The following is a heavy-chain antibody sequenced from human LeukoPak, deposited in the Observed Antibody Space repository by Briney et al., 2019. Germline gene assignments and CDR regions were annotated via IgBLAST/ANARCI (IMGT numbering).Heavy chain of an antibody. CDR1: GFTFSSYG. J-gene: IGHJ4*02. Sequence: GGSLRLSCAASGFTFSSYGMHWVRQAPGKGLEWVAVISYDGSNKYYADSVKGRFTISRDNSKNTLYLQMNSLGAEDTAVYYCARERYTTVTWGCFDYWGQGTLVTVSS. CDR2: ISYDGSNK. V-gene: IGHV3-30*03. CDR3: ARERYTTVTWGCFDY. D-gene: IGHD4-17*01.